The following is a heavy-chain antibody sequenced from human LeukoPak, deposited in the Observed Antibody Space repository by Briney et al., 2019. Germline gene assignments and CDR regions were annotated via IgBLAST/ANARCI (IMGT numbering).Heavy chain of an antibody. CDR3: ARDHLTIFGVVIIENYYYYGMDV. Sequence: SQTLSLTCAISGDSVSSNSAAWNWIRKSPSRGLEWLGRTYYRSKWYNDYAVSVKSRITINPDTSKNQFSLQLNSVTPEDTAVYYCARDHLTIFGVVIIENYYYYGMDVWGQGTTVTVSS. CDR2: TYYRSKWYN. D-gene: IGHD3-3*01. V-gene: IGHV6-1*01. J-gene: IGHJ6*02. CDR1: GDSVSSNSAA.